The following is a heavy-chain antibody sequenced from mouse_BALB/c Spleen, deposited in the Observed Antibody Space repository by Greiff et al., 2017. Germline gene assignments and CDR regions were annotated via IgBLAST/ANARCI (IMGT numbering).Heavy chain of an antibody. J-gene: IGHJ4*01. CDR3: ARKEWDDDSMDY. CDR1: GFSLTSYG. V-gene: IGHV2-2*02. D-gene: IGHD2-4*01. CDR2: IWSGGST. Sequence: QVQLQQSGPGLVQPSQSLYITCTVSGFSLTSYGVHWVRQSPGKGLEWLGVIWSGGSTYYHAAFISRMCISKDNSKSQVFFKMNSLPANDTAKYYCARKEWDDDSMDYWGQGTSVTVSS.